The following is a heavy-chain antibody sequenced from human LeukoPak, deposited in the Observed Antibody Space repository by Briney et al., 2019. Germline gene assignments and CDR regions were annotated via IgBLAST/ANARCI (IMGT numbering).Heavy chain of an antibody. CDR3: ARDVRGDY. Sequence: GGSLRLSCAASGFTFSSYGMHWVRQAPGKGLEWVAVIRYVGSDKYYADSVKGRFTISRDNSQNTMYLQMNSLRAEDTAVYYCARDVRGDYWGQGTLVTVSS. J-gene: IGHJ4*02. V-gene: IGHV3-30*12. CDR1: GFTFSSYG. CDR2: IRYVGSDK. D-gene: IGHD3-10*01.